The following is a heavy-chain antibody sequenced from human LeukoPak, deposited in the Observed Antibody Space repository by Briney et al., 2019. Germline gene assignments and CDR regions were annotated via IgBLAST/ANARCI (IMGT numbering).Heavy chain of an antibody. D-gene: IGHD1-26*01. CDR3: ARDNSVGDIAWWFDP. J-gene: IGHJ5*02. CDR1: GYTFTGYY. Sequence: ASVKVSCKASGYTFTGYYMHWVRQAPGQGLEWMGIINPIGGSAGFAQKFQGRVTMTRDMSTSTFYMELSSLRSEDTAVYYCARDNSVGDIAWWFDPWGQGTLVTVSS. V-gene: IGHV1-46*01. CDR2: INPIGGSA.